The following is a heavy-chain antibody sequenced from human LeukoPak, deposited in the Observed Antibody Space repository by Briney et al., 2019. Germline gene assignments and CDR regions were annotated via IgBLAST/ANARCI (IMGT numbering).Heavy chain of an antibody. J-gene: IGHJ4*02. CDR1: GFTFSSDA. Sequence: PVGSMRLSCTAYGFTFSSDAMSWVRQAPGKGLECVSAINGSGGSTYYADSVMGRFTNFRDNSKNTLYLQMNSLRAEDKAVNYCAKDLYDNSCYSTDSFDYWGQGTLVTVSS. CDR3: AKDLYDNSCYSTDSFDY. V-gene: IGHV3-23*01. D-gene: IGHD3-22*01. CDR2: INGSGGST.